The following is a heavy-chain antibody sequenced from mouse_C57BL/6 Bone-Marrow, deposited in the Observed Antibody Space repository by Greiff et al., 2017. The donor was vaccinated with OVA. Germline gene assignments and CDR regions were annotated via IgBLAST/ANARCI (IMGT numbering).Heavy chain of an antibody. CDR2: IYLGSGCT. V-gene: IGHV1-58*01. D-gene: IGHD4-1*01. Sequence: EVQLQQSGAELVRPGSSVKMSCKTSGYTFTSYGINWVKQRPGQGLEWIGYIYLGSGCTEYNEKFKGKATLTLDTSSSTAYMQLSSLTSEDSAIYVCARDETGREDYWGQGTSVTVTA. J-gene: IGHJ4*01. CDR1: GYTFTSYG. CDR3: ARDETGREDY.